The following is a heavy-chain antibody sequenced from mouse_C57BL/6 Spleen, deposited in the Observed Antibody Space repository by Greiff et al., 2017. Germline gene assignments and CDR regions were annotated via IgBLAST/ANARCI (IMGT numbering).Heavy chain of an antibody. J-gene: IGHJ3*01. Sequence: VQLQHSGPELVKPGASVKISCKASGYSFTGYYMHWVKQSHGNILDWIGYIYPYNGVSSYNQKFKGKATLTVDKSSSTAYMELRSLTSEDSAVYYCAREEAAQATWGFAYWGQGTLVTVSA. V-gene: IGHV1-31*01. CDR2: IYPYNGVS. D-gene: IGHD3-2*02. CDR1: GYSFTGYY. CDR3: AREEAAQATWGFAY.